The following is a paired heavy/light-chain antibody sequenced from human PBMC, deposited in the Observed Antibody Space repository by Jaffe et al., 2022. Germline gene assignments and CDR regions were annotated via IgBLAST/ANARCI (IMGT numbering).Light chain of an antibody. V-gene: IGKV3D-15*01. J-gene: IGKJ5*01. CDR1: QSVSSN. CDR2: GAS. CDR3: QQYNNWPPIT. Sequence: EIVMMQSPATLSVSPGERATLSCRASQSVSSNLAWYQQKPGQAPRLLIYGASTRATGIPARFSGSGSGTEFTLTISSLQSEDFAVYYCQQYNNWPPITFGQGTRLEIK.
Heavy chain of an antibody. CDR3: ARTATPTKRGSSSLPQGNWYYYYMDV. J-gene: IGHJ6*03. CDR2: ISSSSSTI. V-gene: IGHV3-48*01. D-gene: IGHD6-13*01. CDR1: GFTFSSYS. Sequence: EVQLVESGGGLVQPGGSLRLSCAASGFTFSSYSMNWVRQAPGKGLEWVSYISSSSSTIYYADSVKGRFTISRDNAKNSLYLQMNSLRAEDTAVYYCARTATPTKRGSSSLPQGNWYYYYMDVWGKGTTVTVSS.